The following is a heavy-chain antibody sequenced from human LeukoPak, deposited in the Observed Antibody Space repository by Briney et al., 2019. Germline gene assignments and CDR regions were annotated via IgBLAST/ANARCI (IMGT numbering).Heavy chain of an antibody. J-gene: IGHJ5*02. CDR3: ARVPYYDILTGYYHWFDP. D-gene: IGHD3-9*01. V-gene: IGHV4-59*01. Sequence: SETLSLTCTVSGGSISSYYWSWIRQPPGKGLEWIGYIYYSGSTNYNPSLKSRVTISVDTSKNQFSLKLSSVTAADTAVYYCARVPYYDILTGYYHWFDPWGQGTLVTVSS. CDR1: GGSISSYY. CDR2: IYYSGST.